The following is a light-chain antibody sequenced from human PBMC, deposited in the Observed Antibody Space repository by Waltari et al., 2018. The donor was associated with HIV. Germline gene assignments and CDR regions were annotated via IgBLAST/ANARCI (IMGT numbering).Light chain of an antibody. CDR1: SSNIGSNT. Sequence: QSVLTQPPSASGTPGQRVTISCSGSSSNIGSNTVNWYQQLPGTAPKLLNYSNNRRPSGVRDRFSGSKSGTSASLAISGLQSEDEADYYCAAWDDSLNGYVFGTGTKVTVL. CDR3: AAWDDSLNGYV. CDR2: SNN. V-gene: IGLV1-44*01. J-gene: IGLJ1*01.